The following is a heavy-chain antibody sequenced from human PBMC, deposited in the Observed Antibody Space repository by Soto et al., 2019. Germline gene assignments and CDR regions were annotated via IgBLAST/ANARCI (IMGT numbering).Heavy chain of an antibody. J-gene: IGHJ4*02. CDR1: GGSIISSNW. Sequence: PSETLSLTCAVSGGSIISSNWWSRVRQHPGKGLEWIGEIYHSGSTNYNPSLKSRVTISVDKSRNQFSLKLSSVTAADTAVYYCATFLSSPPVHYFDYWGQGTLVTVSS. V-gene: IGHV4-4*02. CDR3: ATFLSSPPVHYFDY. CDR2: IYHSGST. D-gene: IGHD6-13*01.